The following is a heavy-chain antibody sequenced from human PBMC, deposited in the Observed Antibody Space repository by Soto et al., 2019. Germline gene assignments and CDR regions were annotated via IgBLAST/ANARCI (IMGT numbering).Heavy chain of an antibody. Sequence: QAQLVESGGGVVQPGRSLRLSCAASGFTFSSYGMHWVRQAPGKGLEWVALISSDGTNKYYADSVKGRFTISRDNSKNTQYLQMSSLRAEDTAVYYCAKGEYSTGWYSAFDIWGQGTMVTVSS. CDR2: ISSDGTNK. J-gene: IGHJ3*02. CDR3: AKGEYSTGWYSAFDI. D-gene: IGHD6-19*01. CDR1: GFTFSSYG. V-gene: IGHV3-30*18.